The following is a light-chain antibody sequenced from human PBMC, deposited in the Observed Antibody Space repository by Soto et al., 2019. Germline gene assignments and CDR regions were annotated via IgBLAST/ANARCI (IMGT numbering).Light chain of an antibody. CDR1: SSTIGTNY. J-gene: IGLJ2*01. Sequence: QSVLTQPSSASGTPGQRVTISCSGSSSTIGTNYVYWYQQFPGTAPKLLIYRNNQRSSGVPDRFSGSKSGTSASLAISGLRPEDEADYYCAAWDDSLSGQVFGGGTQLTVL. V-gene: IGLV1-47*01. CDR2: RNN. CDR3: AAWDDSLSGQV.